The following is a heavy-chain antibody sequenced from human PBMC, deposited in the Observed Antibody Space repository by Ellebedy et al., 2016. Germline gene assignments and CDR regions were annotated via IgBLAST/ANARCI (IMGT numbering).Heavy chain of an antibody. CDR1: GFTFTSSA. D-gene: IGHD2-2*01. V-gene: IGHV1-18*01. J-gene: IGHJ4*02. CDR2: ISAYNGNT. Sequence: ASVKVSXXASGFTFTSSAVQWVRQARGQRLEWMGWISAYNGNTNYAQKLQGRVTMTTDTSTSTAYMELRSLRSDDTAMYYCARGGMLYCSSTYCVDYWGQGTLVTVSS. CDR3: ARGGMLYCSSTYCVDY.